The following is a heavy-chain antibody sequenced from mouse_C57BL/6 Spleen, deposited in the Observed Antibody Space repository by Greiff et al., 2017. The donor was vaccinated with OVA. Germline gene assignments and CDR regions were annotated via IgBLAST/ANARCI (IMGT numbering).Heavy chain of an antibody. D-gene: IGHD2-1*01. CDR1: GYSFTGYF. V-gene: IGHV1-20*01. J-gene: IGHJ1*03. CDR3: ARYYGKDWYFDV. CDR2: INPYNGDT. Sequence: EVKLMESGPELVKPGDSVKISCKASGYSFTGYFMNWVMQSHGKSLEWIGRINPYNGDTFYNQKFKGTATLTVDKSSSTAHMELRSLTSEDSAVYYCARYYGKDWYFDVWGTGTTVTVSS.